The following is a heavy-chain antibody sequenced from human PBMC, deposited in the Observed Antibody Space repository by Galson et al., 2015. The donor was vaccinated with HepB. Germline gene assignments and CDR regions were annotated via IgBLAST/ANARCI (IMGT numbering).Heavy chain of an antibody. V-gene: IGHV3-11*06. J-gene: IGHJ4*02. CDR1: GFTFSDYY. D-gene: IGHD5-24*01. CDR3: AKDAERWLQSYFDY. Sequence: SLRLSCAASGFTFSDYYMSWIRQAPGKGLEWVSYISSSSSYTNYADSVKGRFTISRDNAKNSLYLQMNSLRAEDTAVYYCAKDAERWLQSYFDYWGQGTLVTVSS. CDR2: ISSSSSYT.